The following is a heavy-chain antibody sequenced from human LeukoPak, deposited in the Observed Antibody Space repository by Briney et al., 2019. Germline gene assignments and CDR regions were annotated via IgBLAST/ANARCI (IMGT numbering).Heavy chain of an antibody. Sequence: SETLSLTCTVSGASVSSGGYYWSWLRQPPGKGLEWIGYIYYSGSTNYNPSLKSRVTISVDTSKNQFSLKVSSVTAADTAVYYCARRGGSGRSFDYWGQGTLVTASS. J-gene: IGHJ4*02. CDR2: IYYSGST. CDR3: ARRGGSGRSFDY. V-gene: IGHV4-61*08. CDR1: GASVSSGGYY. D-gene: IGHD3-10*01.